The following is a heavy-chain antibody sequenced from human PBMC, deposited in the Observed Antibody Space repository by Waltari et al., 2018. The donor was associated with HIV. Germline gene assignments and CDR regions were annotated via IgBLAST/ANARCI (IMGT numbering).Heavy chain of an antibody. V-gene: IGHV3-30*02. D-gene: IGHD4-4*01. Sequence: QVQLVEAGGGVVQPGGSLGLPCAASGFTVTGFDIHWVRQAPGKGLEWVAFMRYDGTNKYYADSVKGRFTISRDNSKNSLYLQMNSLRAEDTALYYCAKEGATLTTSAYFYYYGMDVWGQGTTVTVSS. CDR2: MRYDGTNK. CDR1: GFTVTGFD. CDR3: AKEGATLTTSAYFYYYGMDV. J-gene: IGHJ6*02.